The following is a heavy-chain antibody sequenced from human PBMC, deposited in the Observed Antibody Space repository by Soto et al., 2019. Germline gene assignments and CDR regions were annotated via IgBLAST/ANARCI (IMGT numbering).Heavy chain of an antibody. J-gene: IGHJ6*02. CDR3: ERGDGGAARPGYYYYGMDV. V-gene: IGHV4-31*03. CDR1: GGSISSGGYY. D-gene: IGHD6-6*01. Sequence: SETLSLTCTVSGGSISSGGYYWSWIRQHPGKGLEWIGYIYYSGSTYYNPSLKSRVTISVDTSKNQFSLKLSSVTAADTAVYYCERGDGGAARPGYYYYGMDVWGQGTTVTVSS. CDR2: IYYSGST.